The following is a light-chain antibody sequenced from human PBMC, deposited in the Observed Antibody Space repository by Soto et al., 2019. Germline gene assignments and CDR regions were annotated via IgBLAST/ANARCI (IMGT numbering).Light chain of an antibody. J-gene: IGKJ2*01. CDR2: GAS. V-gene: IGKV3-20*01. CDR1: QGIGST. CDR3: QQYGSSPYT. Sequence: EIIMTQSPATLSVSPGEGATLSCRASQGIGSTLAWYQHKPGQTPRLLIYGASNRATGIPDRFSGSGSGTDFTLTISRLEPEDFAVYYCQQYGSSPYTFGLGTKVDIK.